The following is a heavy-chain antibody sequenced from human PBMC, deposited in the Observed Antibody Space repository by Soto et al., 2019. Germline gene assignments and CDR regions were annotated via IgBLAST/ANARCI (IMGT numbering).Heavy chain of an antibody. V-gene: IGHV3-30-3*01. CDR2: ISYDGSNK. CDR3: ARVGEQLVDY. Sequence: VQLVESGGGVVQPGRSLRLSCAASGFTFSSYAMHWVRQAPGKGLEWVAVISYDGSNKYYADSVKGRFTISRDNSKNTLYLQMNSLRAEDTAVYYCARVGEQLVDYWGQGTLVTVSS. J-gene: IGHJ4*02. D-gene: IGHD6-13*01. CDR1: GFTFSSYA.